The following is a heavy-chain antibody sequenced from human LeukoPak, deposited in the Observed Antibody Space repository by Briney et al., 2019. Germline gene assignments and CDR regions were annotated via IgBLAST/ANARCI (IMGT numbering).Heavy chain of an antibody. J-gene: IGHJ4*02. CDR1: GGSISTHY. CDR3: ARDSSGWLYYFDY. Sequence: SETLSLTCTVSGGSISTHYWSWIRKPPGKGLEWLGYVYHSGTTNYNPSLKSQLTMSVDTSKNQFSLRLSSVAAADTAVYYCARDSSGWLYYFDYWGQGALVTVSS. CDR2: VYHSGTT. D-gene: IGHD6-19*01. V-gene: IGHV4-59*11.